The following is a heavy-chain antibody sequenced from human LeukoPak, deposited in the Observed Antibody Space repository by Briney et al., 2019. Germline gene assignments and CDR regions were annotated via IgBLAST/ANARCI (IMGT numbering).Heavy chain of an antibody. CDR2: IWYDGSNK. D-gene: IGHD3-22*01. J-gene: IGHJ6*02. CDR3: ARENYYDSSGKDLYYYYGMDV. CDR1: GFTFSSYG. Sequence: QPGGSLRLSCAASGFTFSSYGMHWVRQAPGKGLEWVAVIWYDGSNKYYADSVKGRFTISRDNSKNTLYLQMNSLRAEDTAVYYCARENYYDSSGKDLYYYYGMDVWGQGTTVTVSS. V-gene: IGHV3-33*01.